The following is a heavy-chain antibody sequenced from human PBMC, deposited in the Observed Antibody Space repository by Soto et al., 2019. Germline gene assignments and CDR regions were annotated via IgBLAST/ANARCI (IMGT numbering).Heavy chain of an antibody. CDR2: IYYSGST. J-gene: IGHJ6*02. D-gene: IGHD5-12*01. V-gene: IGHV4-59*01. CDR3: TRIRYRGYVLSWYDYYGIDV. Sequence: SETLSLTCTVSGGSISSYYWSWIRQPPGKGLEWIGYIYYSGSTNYNPSLKSRVTISVDTSKNQFSLKLSSVTAADTAVYYCTRIRYRGYVLSWYDYYGIDVWGQGTTVTVSS. CDR1: GGSISSYY.